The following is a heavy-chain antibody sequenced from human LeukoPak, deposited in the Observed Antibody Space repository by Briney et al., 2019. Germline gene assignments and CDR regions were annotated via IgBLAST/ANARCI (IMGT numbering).Heavy chain of an antibody. J-gene: IGHJ3*02. V-gene: IGHV1-46*01. D-gene: IGHD3-10*01. CDR1: GYTFTSYY. CDR2: INPSGGST. Sequence: ASVKVSCKAAGYTFTSYYVHWVRQAPGQGLEWMGIINPSGGSTSYAQKFQGRVTMTRDTSTSTVYMELSSLRSEDAAVYYCAGDSHGGDFITVAAIDIWGQGTMVTVSS. CDR3: AGDSHGGDFITVAAIDI.